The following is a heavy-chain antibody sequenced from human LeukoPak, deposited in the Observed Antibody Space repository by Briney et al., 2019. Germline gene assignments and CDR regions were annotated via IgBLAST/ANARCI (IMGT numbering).Heavy chain of an antibody. CDR3: ATPRSSYYYYGMDV. CDR1: GFIFNSYA. V-gene: IGHV3-23*01. CDR2: IIVGGDHT. Sequence: PVGALRVSCAAPGFIFNSYAMSWVRQAPGKGLGWVSPIIVGGDHTYYPASVKGRFTTTRDNSKNTLYLQMNSLRAEDTALYYCATPRSSYYYYGMDVWGQGTTVIVSS. J-gene: IGHJ6*02.